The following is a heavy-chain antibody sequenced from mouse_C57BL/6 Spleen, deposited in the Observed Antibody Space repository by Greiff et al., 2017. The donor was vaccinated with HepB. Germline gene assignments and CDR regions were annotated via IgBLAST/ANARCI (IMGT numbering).Heavy chain of an antibody. CDR3: TRDRVSITTVVDYYAMDY. J-gene: IGHJ4*01. V-gene: IGHV5-9-1*02. CDR2: ISSGGDYI. CDR1: GFTFSSYA. D-gene: IGHD1-1*01. Sequence: EVQVVESGAGLVKPGGSLKLSCAASGFTFSSYAMSWVRQTPEKRLEWVAYISSGGDYIYYADTVKGRFTISRDNARNTLYLQMSSLKSEDTAMYYCTRDRVSITTVVDYYAMDYWGQGTSVTVSS.